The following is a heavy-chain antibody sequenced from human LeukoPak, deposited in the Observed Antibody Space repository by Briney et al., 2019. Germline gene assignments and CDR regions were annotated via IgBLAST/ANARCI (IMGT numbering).Heavy chain of an antibody. J-gene: IGHJ4*02. CDR2: ISGSGGST. Sequence: PGGSLRLSCAASGFTFSSYAMSWVRQAPGKGLEWVSAISGSGGSTYYADSVKGRFTISRDNSKNTLYLQMNSLRAEDTAVYYCAKDGRSWTTVVTPEGSGGYYFDYWGQGTLVTVSS. D-gene: IGHD4-23*01. CDR1: GFTFSSYA. V-gene: IGHV3-23*01. CDR3: AKDGRSWTTVVTPEGSGGYYFDY.